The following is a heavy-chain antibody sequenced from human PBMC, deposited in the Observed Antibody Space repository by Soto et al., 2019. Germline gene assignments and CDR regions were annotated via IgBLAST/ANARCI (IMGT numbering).Heavy chain of an antibody. Sequence: GGSLRLSCAASGFTFSSYAMSWVRQAPGKGLEWVSAISGSGGSTYYADSVKGRFTISRDNSKNTLYLQMNSLRAEDTAVYYCAKDPYSSSWYEVDYWGQGTLVTVSS. V-gene: IGHV3-23*01. CDR3: AKDPYSSSWYEVDY. J-gene: IGHJ4*02. CDR1: GFTFSSYA. D-gene: IGHD6-13*01. CDR2: ISGSGGST.